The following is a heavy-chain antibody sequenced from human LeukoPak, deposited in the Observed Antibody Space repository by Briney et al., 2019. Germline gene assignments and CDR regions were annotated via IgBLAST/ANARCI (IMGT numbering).Heavy chain of an antibody. V-gene: IGHV4-38-2*01. J-gene: IGHJ5*02. CDR2: IFHSGST. Sequence: PSETLSLTCAVSGDSITSGYYWAWIRQPPGKGLEWIGSIFHSGSTYLNPSLRSRVTISLNTSKNHFSPILSSMTAADTAVYYCARTSSVDTALVGVHWFDPWGQGTLVTVSS. CDR3: ARTSSVDTALVGVHWFDP. D-gene: IGHD5-18*01. CDR1: GDSITSGYY.